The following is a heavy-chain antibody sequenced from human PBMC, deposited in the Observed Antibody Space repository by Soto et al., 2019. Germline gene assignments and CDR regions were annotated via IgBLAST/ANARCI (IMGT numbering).Heavy chain of an antibody. CDR1: GYTFTSYA. J-gene: IGHJ5*02. CDR3: ARSHMYSSSWYKRVVSWFDP. V-gene: IGHV1-3*01. Sequence: GASVKVSCKASGYTFTSYAMHWVRQAPGQRLEWMGWINAGNGNTKYSQKFQGRVTITRDTSASTAYMELSSLRSEDTAVYYCARSHMYSSSWYKRVVSWFDPWGQGTLVTVSS. CDR2: INAGNGNT. D-gene: IGHD6-13*01.